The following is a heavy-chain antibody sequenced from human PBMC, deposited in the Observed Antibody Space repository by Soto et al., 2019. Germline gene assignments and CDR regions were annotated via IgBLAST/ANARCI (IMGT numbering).Heavy chain of an antibody. Sequence: QVQLQQWGAGLLKPSETLSLTCAVYGGSFSGYYWSWIRQPPGKGLEWIGEINHSGSTNYNPSLKSRVTISVDTSKNQFSLKLSSVTAADTAVYYCARESIAWGVEQLVRVDWFDPWGQGTLVTVSS. CDR2: INHSGST. CDR1: GGSFSGYY. J-gene: IGHJ5*02. D-gene: IGHD6-13*01. V-gene: IGHV4-34*01. CDR3: ARESIAWGVEQLVRVDWFDP.